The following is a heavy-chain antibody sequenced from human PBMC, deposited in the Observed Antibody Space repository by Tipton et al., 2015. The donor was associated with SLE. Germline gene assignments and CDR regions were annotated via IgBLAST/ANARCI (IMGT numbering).Heavy chain of an antibody. CDR2: IYFTGST. D-gene: IGHD2-15*01. Sequence: TLSLTCTVSGGFISSHYWSWIRQPPGKGLEWIGYIYFTGSTNYNPSLESRVTISVDMSKNQFSLKLTSVTAADTAVYYCARGGGSPSYWGQGTLVTVSS. CDR1: GGFISSHY. J-gene: IGHJ4*02. V-gene: IGHV4-59*11. CDR3: ARGGGSPSY.